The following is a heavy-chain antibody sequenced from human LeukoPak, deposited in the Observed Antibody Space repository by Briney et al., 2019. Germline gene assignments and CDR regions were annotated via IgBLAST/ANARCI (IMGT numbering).Heavy chain of an antibody. Sequence: GGSLRLSCAASGFTFSHYWMAWVRQAPGKGLEWVAIIRPDANDGSYVDSVKGRFTISRDNAKNSLYLQLNGLRAEDTAVYFCARADWGSIDYWGQGALVTVSS. CDR2: IRPDANDG. CDR3: ARADWGSIDY. CDR1: GFTFSHYW. V-gene: IGHV3-7*01. D-gene: IGHD7-27*01. J-gene: IGHJ4*02.